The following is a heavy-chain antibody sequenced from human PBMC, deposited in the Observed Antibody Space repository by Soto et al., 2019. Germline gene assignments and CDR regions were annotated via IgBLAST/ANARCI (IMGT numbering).Heavy chain of an antibody. V-gene: IGHV4-59*01. CDR1: GGSISSYF. CDR3: ARDHKEAFDI. CDR2: MYFNEST. J-gene: IGHJ3*02. Sequence: QVLLQESGPGLVKPSETLSLTCTVSGGSISSYFLNWIRQAPGKGLEWIGYMYFNESTNYNPSLKSRVTISLDTSKSLFSLKLNSVTAAYTAVYYCARDHKEAFDIWGQGTLVTVSS.